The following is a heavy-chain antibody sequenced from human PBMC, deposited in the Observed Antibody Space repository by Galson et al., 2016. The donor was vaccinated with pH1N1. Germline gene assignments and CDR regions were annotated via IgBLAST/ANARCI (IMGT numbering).Heavy chain of an antibody. V-gene: IGHV3-7*01. D-gene: IGHD6-13*01. CDR2: IKQDGSAK. Sequence: SLRLSCADSGFTFSSHWMSWVRQAPGKGLEWVANIKQDGSAKYYVDSVKGRFTITRDNAKNSLYLQMNSLRAEDTAVYYCVGAIAAHSSSWGQGTLVTVSS. CDR3: VGAIAAHSSS. CDR1: GFTFSSHW. J-gene: IGHJ5*02.